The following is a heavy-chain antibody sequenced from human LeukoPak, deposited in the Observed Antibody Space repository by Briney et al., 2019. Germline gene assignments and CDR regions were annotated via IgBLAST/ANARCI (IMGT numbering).Heavy chain of an antibody. CDR3: ARETQYCSSTSLGLECTNNWFDP. V-gene: IGHV3-21*01. CDR1: GFTFSSYS. D-gene: IGHD2-2*01. CDR2: ISSSSSYI. Sequence: GGSLRLSCAASGFTFSSYSMNWVRQAPGKGLEWVSSISSSSSYIYYADSVKGRFTISRDNAKNSLFLQMNSLRAEDTAVYYCARETQYCSSTSLGLECTNNWFDPWGQGTLVTVSS. J-gene: IGHJ5*02.